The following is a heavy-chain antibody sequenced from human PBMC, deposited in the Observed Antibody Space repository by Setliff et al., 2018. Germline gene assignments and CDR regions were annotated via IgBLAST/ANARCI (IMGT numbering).Heavy chain of an antibody. CDR2: ISGYTGDT. D-gene: IGHD2-21*01. Sequence: ASVKVSCKTSGFMVSTYGLSWVRQAPGQGPEWIGCISGYTGDTNYAPKFQDRVTLTIDPSSTTAYMELRSLKSDDTAFYYCARSSAPSVVLAADFDYWGQGTLVTVSS. CDR1: GFMVSTYG. CDR3: ARSSAPSVVLAADFDY. J-gene: IGHJ4*02. V-gene: IGHV1-18*01.